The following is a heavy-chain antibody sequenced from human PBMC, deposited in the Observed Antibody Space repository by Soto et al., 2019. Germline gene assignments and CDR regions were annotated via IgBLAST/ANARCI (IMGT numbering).Heavy chain of an antibody. J-gene: IGHJ4*02. CDR3: TRGRGTSGWYADY. CDR2: VRSETYGGST. Sequence: PGGSLRLSCSASGYLFGDDAVTWVRQAPGNGLEWVGVVRSETYGGSTEYAASVKGRFRISRDDSESIAYLQMTSLKTEDTAVYYCTRGRGTSGWYADYWGKGILVTVSS. D-gene: IGHD6-13*01. V-gene: IGHV3-49*04. CDR1: GYLFGDDA.